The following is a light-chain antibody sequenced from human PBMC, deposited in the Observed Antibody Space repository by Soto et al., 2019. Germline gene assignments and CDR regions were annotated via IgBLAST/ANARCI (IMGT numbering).Light chain of an antibody. CDR3: QVWASSNDHNYV. Sequence: SSELTQPPSVSVAPGQTARITCRGSNIGIKNLHCYQQQPGQAPVLVVYDDSDRPSGLPERFSGSNSGNTATLTIIRAEAGAEADYYCQVWASSNDHNYVFGTGTKVTVL. J-gene: IGLJ1*01. CDR1: NIGIKN. CDR2: DDS. V-gene: IGLV3-21*02.